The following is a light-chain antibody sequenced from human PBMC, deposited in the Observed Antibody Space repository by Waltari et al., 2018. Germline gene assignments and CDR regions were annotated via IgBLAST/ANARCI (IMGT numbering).Light chain of an antibody. CDR3: CSFASSSTWV. J-gene: IGLJ3*02. CDR1: TSALGVYNY. V-gene: IGLV2-14*03. Sequence: QSALTQPASVSGSPGQSITISCTGTTSALGVYNYVSWYQHHPGKAPKLIIFDVSSRPSGVSNRFSGAKSANTASLIISGVQAEDEADYYCCSFASSSTWVFGGGTKLTVL. CDR2: DVS.